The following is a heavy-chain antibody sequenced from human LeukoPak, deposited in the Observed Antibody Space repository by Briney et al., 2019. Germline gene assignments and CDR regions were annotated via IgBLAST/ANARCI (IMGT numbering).Heavy chain of an antibody. CDR2: IIPIFGTA. CDR3: ARTIVALLTTYYMDV. J-gene: IGHJ6*03. Sequence: SVKVSCKASGGTFSSYAISWVRRAPGQGLEWMGGIIPIFGTANYAQKFQGRVTITTEESTSTAYMELSSLRSEDTAVYYCARTIVALLTTYYMDVWGKGTTVTVSS. D-gene: IGHD4/OR15-4a*01. CDR1: GGTFSSYA. V-gene: IGHV1-69*05.